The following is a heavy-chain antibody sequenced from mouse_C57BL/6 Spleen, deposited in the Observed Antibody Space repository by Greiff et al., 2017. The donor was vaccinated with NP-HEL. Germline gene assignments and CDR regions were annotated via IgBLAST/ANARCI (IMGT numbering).Heavy chain of an antibody. CDR2: INPNNGGT. CDR1: GYTFTDYY. J-gene: IGHJ3*01. CDR3: ARKVEGWFAY. V-gene: IGHV1-26*01. Sequence: EVQLQQSGPELVKPGASVKISCKASGYTFTDYYMNWVKQSHGKSLEWIGDINPNNGGTSYNQKFKGKATLTVDKSSSTAYMELRSLTSEDSAVYYCARKVEGWFAYWGQGTLVTVSA.